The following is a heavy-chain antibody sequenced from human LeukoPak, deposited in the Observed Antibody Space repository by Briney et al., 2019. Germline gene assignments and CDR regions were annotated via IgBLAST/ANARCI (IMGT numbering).Heavy chain of an antibody. CDR1: GFTFSGYG. Sequence: GGSLRLSCAASGFTFSGYGMHWVRQSPGKGLEWVAVISYDGSNKYYADSVKGRFTISRDNAKNSLYLQMNSLRDEDTAVYYCARSYSSSWYVTDYWGQGTLVTVSS. CDR2: ISYDGSNK. D-gene: IGHD6-13*01. J-gene: IGHJ4*02. V-gene: IGHV3-30*03. CDR3: ARSYSSSWYVTDY.